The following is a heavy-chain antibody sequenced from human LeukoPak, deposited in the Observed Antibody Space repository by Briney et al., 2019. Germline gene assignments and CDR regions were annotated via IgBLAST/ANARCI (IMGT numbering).Heavy chain of an antibody. V-gene: IGHV4-39*07. J-gene: IGHJ4*02. D-gene: IGHD3-3*01. Sequence: KPSETLSLTCTVSGGSISSSSYYWGWIRQPPGKGLEWIGSIYYSGSTYYNPSLKSRVTISVDTSKNQFSLKLSSVTAADTAVYYCAVNRRDYDFWKRPFDYWGQGTLVTVSS. CDR2: IYYSGST. CDR3: AVNRRDYDFWKRPFDY. CDR1: GGSISSSSYY.